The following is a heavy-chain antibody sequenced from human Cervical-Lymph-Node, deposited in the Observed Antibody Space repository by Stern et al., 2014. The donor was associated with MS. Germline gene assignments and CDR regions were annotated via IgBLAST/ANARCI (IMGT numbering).Heavy chain of an antibody. D-gene: IGHD1-1*01. CDR2: ISGSSSFI. CDR3: VREQRHYFDF. Sequence: EVQLVESGGGLVKPGGSLRLSCATSGFTFGTHVMNWVRQAPGKGLEWVSYISGSSSFIYYADSVKGRCTISRDNAKNSLYLQMNSLRAEDTAVYYCVREQRHYFDFWGQGALVTVS. V-gene: IGHV3-21*06. CDR1: GFTFGTHV. J-gene: IGHJ4*02.